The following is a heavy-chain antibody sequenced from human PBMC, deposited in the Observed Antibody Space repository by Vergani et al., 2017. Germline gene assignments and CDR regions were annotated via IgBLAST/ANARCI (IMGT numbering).Heavy chain of an antibody. Sequence: QVQLVQSGAEVKKPGASVKVSCKASGYTFTSYDINWVRQATGQGLEWMGWMNPNSGNTDYAQKFQGRVTMTRNTSISTAYMELSSLISEDTAVYYCARTITIFGVVTYNWFDPWGQGTLVTVSS. J-gene: IGHJ5*02. CDR3: ARTITIFGVVTYNWFDP. D-gene: IGHD3-3*01. CDR2: MNPNSGNT. CDR1: GYTFTSYD. V-gene: IGHV1-8*01.